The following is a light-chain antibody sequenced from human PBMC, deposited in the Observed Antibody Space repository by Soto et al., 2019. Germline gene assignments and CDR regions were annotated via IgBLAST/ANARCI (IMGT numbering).Light chain of an antibody. V-gene: IGKV3-15*01. Sequence: EIVMTQSPGTLSVSPGERATLSCRASQSVGSDLAWYQQKPGQAPRLLIYGASSRPTGVPARFSGSGSGTEFTLTISSLQSEDFAVYYCLQYGSSSWTFGQGTKVEIK. CDR3: LQYGSSSWT. J-gene: IGKJ1*01. CDR2: GAS. CDR1: QSVGSD.